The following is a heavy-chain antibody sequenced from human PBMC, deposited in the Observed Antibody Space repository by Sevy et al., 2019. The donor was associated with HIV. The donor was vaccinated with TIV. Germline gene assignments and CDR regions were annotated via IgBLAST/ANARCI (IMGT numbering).Heavy chain of an antibody. J-gene: IGHJ3*02. V-gene: IGHV1-69*13. CDR3: ASFNYYDSSGSDDAFDI. CDR2: IIPIFGTE. D-gene: IGHD3-22*01. CDR1: GGTFSSYA. Sequence: ASVKVSCKASGGTFSSYAISWVRQAPGQGLEWMGGIIPIFGTENYAQKFQGRVTITADESTSTAYMVLSSLRSEDTAVYYCASFNYYDSSGSDDAFDIWGQGTMVTVSS.